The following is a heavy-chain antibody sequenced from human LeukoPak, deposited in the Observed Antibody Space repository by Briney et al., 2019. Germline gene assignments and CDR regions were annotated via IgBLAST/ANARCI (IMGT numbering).Heavy chain of an antibody. D-gene: IGHD3-16*01. CDR2: IYSSGST. V-gene: IGHV4-59*08. CDR1: GGSISSYY. Sequence: SETLSLTCTVSGGSISSYYWSWIRQPPGKGLEWIGYIYSSGSTNYNPSLKSRVTISVDTSKNQFSLKLSSVTAADTAVYYCARQLTLGYYFDYWGQGALVTVSS. J-gene: IGHJ4*02. CDR3: ARQLTLGYYFDY.